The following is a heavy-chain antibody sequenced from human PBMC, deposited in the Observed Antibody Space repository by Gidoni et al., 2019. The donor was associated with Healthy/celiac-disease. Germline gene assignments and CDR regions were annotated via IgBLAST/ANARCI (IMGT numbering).Heavy chain of an antibody. J-gene: IGHJ4*02. D-gene: IGHD3-10*01. CDR1: GFTFSSYA. V-gene: IGHV3-30-3*01. CDR3: ARDSETWFLPIPSDLRGVIDY. CDR2: ISYDGSNK. Sequence: QVQLVESGGGVVQPGRSLSLSCAASGFTFSSYAMHWVRQAPGKGLEWVAVISYDGSNKYYADSVKGRFTISRDNSKNTLYLQMNSLRAEDTAVYYCARDSETWFLPIPSDLRGVIDYWGQGTLVTVSS.